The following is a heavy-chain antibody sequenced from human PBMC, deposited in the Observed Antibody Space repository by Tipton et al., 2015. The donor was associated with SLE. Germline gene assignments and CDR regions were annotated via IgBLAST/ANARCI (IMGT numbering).Heavy chain of an antibody. CDR2: ISGSGGST. J-gene: IGHJ4*02. CDR3: AKDGEWFGELFSDY. D-gene: IGHD3-10*01. CDR1: GFTFSSYG. Sequence: SLRLSCAASGFTFSSYGMSWVRQAPGKGLEWVSAISGSGGSTYYADSVKGRFTISRDNSKNTLYLQMNSLRAEDTAVYYCAKDGEWFGELFSDYWGQGTLVTVSS. V-gene: IGHV3-23*01.